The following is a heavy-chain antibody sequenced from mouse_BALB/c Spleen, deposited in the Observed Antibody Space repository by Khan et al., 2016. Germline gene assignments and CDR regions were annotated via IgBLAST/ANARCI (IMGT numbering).Heavy chain of an antibody. V-gene: IGHV3-2*02. CDR3: ARAPPRWYFDV. CDR2: ISYSGST. CDR1: GYSITSDYA. Sequence: EVQLQESGPGLVKPSQSLSLTCTVTGYSITSDYAWNWIRQFPGNKLEWMGYISYSGSTSYNPSLKSRISITRDTSKNQFFLQLNSVTTEDTATYYCARAPPRWYFDVWGAGTKVTVSS. J-gene: IGHJ1*01.